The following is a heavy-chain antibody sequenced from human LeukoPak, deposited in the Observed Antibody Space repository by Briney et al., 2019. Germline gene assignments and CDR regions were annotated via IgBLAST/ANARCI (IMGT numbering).Heavy chain of an antibody. D-gene: IGHD4-11*01. CDR3: ARDPRGYSNQYYYYMDV. J-gene: IGHJ6*03. CDR1: GYTFTGYY. Sequence: ASVKVSCKASGYTFTGYYMHWVRQAPGQGREWMGWINPNSGGTNYAQKFQGRVTMTRDTSISTAYMELSRLRSDDTAVYYCARDPRGYSNQYYYYMDVWGKGTTVTVSS. V-gene: IGHV1-2*02. CDR2: INPNSGGT.